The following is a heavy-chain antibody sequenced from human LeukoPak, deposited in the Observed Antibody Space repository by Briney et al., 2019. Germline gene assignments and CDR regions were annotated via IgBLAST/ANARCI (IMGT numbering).Heavy chain of an antibody. Sequence: SETLSLTCTVSGGSISSHYWSWIRQPPGKGPEWIGYIYYSGSTNYNPSLKSRVTISVDTSKNQFSLKLSSVTAADTAVYYCARADYSNYFWFDPWGQGTLVTVSS. D-gene: IGHD4-11*01. J-gene: IGHJ5*02. V-gene: IGHV4-59*11. CDR2: IYYSGST. CDR1: GGSISSHY. CDR3: ARADYSNYFWFDP.